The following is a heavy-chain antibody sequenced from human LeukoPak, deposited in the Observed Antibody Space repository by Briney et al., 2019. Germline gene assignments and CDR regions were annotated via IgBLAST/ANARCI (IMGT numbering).Heavy chain of an antibody. CDR3: TSDSSSWRHFDY. V-gene: IGHV3-49*03. J-gene: IGHJ4*02. Sequence: PGGSLRFSCTASGFTFGDYAMSWFRQAPGKGLEWVGFIRSKAYGGTTEYAASVKGRFTISRDDSKSIAYLQMNSLKTEDTAVYYCTSDSSSWRHFDYWGQGTLVTVSS. CDR1: GFTFGDYA. CDR2: IRSKAYGGTT. D-gene: IGHD6-13*01.